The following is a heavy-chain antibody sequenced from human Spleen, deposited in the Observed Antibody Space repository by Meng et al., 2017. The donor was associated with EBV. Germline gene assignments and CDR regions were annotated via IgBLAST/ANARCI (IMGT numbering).Heavy chain of an antibody. V-gene: IGHV6-1*01. CDR2: TYYRSKWYN. CDR3: ARGGLLRMDV. J-gene: IGHJ6*02. CDR1: GDSVSSNSAV. Sequence: QVQLQQSGPGLGKPSQTRSLTCAMSGDSVSSNSAVWNWIRQSPSRGLEWLGRTYYRSKWYNDYAPSVRGRISISPDTSKNQFSLHLNSVTPEDTAVYYCARGGLLRMDVWGQGTTVTVSS. D-gene: IGHD2/OR15-2a*01.